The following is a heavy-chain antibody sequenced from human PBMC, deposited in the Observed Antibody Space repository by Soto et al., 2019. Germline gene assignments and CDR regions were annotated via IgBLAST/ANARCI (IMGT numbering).Heavy chain of an antibody. CDR1: GDSIGSSY. CDR3: ARHRALNWFDP. CDR2: MYYSGST. J-gene: IGHJ5*02. Sequence: SETLSLTCTVSGDSIGSSYRSWIRQPPGKGLEWIGYMYYSGSTSYNPSLNSRVTLSVDTSKNQFFLKLSFVTAADTAVYYCARHRALNWFDPWGQGTLVTVSS. V-gene: IGHV4-59*08.